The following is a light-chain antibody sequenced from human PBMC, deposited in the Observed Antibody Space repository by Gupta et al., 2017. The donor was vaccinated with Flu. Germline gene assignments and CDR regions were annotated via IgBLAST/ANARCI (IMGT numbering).Light chain of an antibody. Sequence: SLSASVGDRVAITCQASEDINNYLNWYQQKPGKAPKLLIYETSTLERGVPSRCSGSGSGLVFTLTINNLQAEDTATYFCQQFDDGPHISFGPGTKVDV. CDR3: QQFDDGPHIS. CDR1: EDINNY. V-gene: IGKV1-33*01. CDR2: ETS. J-gene: IGKJ3*01.